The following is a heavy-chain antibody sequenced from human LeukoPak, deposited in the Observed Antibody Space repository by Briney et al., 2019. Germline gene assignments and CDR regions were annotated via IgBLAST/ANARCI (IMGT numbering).Heavy chain of an antibody. V-gene: IGHV3-43*02. D-gene: IGHD2-21*01. Sequence: PGGSLRLSCAASGCTFNGYAIHWVRQAPGKGLEWVCIISRDGDTTSYEDPVKGRFTIPRDNSKNSLYLQINSLRTEDTAFYYCSKWELWDHTFDLRDTFDIWGQGTMVTVSS. CDR2: ISRDGDTT. CDR1: GCTFNGYA. CDR3: SKWELWDHTFDLRDTFDI. J-gene: IGHJ3*02.